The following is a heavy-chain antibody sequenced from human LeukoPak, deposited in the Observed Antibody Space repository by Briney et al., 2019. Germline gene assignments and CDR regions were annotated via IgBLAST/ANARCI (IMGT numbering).Heavy chain of an antibody. CDR3: ARGPPAAQWLGYYYGMDV. V-gene: IGHV4-34*01. Sequence: SETLSLTCAVYGGSFSGYYWSWIRQPPGKGLEWIGEINHSGSTNYNPSLKSRVTISVDTSKNQFSLKLSSVTAADTAVYYCARGPPAAQWLGYYYGMDVWGQGTTVTVSS. D-gene: IGHD6-19*01. CDR1: GGSFSGYY. CDR2: INHSGST. J-gene: IGHJ6*02.